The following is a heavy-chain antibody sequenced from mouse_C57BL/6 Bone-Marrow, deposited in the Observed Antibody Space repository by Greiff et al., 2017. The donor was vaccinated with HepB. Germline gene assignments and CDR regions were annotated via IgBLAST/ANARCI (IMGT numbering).Heavy chain of an antibody. V-gene: IGHV3-5*01. J-gene: IGHJ1*03. CDR3: ARGQANWDPYFDV. Sequence: EVKLMESGPGLVKPSQTVFLTCTVTGISITTGNYRWSWIRQFPGNKLEWIGYIYYSGTITYNPSLTSRTTITRDTPKNQFFLEMNSLTAEDTDTYYCARGQANWDPYFDVWGTGTTVTVSS. D-gene: IGHD4-1*01. CDR2: IYYSGTI. CDR1: GISITTGNYR.